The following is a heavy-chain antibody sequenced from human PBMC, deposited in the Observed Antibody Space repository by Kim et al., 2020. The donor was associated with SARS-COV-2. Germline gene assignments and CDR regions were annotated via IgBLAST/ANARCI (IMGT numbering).Heavy chain of an antibody. CDR3: AKVSGAWFGGGFDY. Sequence: GGSLRLSCAASGFTFSHFSMTWVRQAPGKGLEWISYISSDSNTIYYADSVRGRFTISRDNAKNSLFLQMNSLRADDTAMYYCAKVSGAWFGGGFDYWGQGTLVTVTS. D-gene: IGHD3-10*01. CDR2: ISSDSNTI. V-gene: IGHV3-48*04. J-gene: IGHJ4*02. CDR1: GFTFSHFS.